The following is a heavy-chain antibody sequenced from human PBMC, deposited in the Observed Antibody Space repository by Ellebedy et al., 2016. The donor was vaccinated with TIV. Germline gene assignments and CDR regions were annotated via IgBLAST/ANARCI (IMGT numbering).Heavy chain of an antibody. CDR1: GDSVSTDIG. V-gene: IGHV6-1*01. CDR2: TYYRSKWKN. J-gene: IGHJ6*02. Sequence: SETLSLTCVISGDSVSTDIGWNWIRQSPSRGLEWLGRTYYRSKWKNDYAVSLKGRITINPDTSKNQFSLQLNSVTPEDTAVYYCARGWFGSGMGVWGQGTTVTVSS. D-gene: IGHD3-10*01. CDR3: ARGWFGSGMGV.